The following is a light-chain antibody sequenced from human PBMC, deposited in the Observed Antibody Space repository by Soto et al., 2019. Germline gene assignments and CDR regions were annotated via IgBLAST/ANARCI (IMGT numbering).Light chain of an antibody. J-gene: IGLJ1*01. CDR1: SSNIGAGYD. CDR2: GNS. V-gene: IGLV1-40*01. CDR3: QSYDSRLSGYV. Sequence: QSALTQPPSVSGAPGQRVTISCTGSSSNIGAGYDVHWYQQLPGTAPKVLIYGNSNRPSGVPDRFSGSKSGTSASLAITGLQAEDEADYYCQSYDSRLSGYVFGTGTKVTV.